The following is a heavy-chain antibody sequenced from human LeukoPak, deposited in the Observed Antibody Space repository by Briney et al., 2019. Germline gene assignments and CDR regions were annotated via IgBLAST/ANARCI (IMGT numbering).Heavy chain of an antibody. V-gene: IGHV4-39*01. CDR3: VATYQWLVQGEDY. D-gene: IGHD6-19*01. J-gene: IGHJ4*02. CDR1: GGSISSSSYY. Sequence: SSETLSLTCTVSGGSISSSSYYWGWIRQPPGKGLEWIGSIYYSGSTYYNPSLKSRVTISVDTSKNQFSLKLSSVTAADTAVYYCVATYQWLVQGEDYWGQGTLVTVSS. CDR2: IYYSGST.